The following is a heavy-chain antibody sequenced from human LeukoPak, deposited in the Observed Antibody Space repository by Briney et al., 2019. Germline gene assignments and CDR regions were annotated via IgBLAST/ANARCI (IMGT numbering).Heavy chain of an antibody. CDR2: ISSSSSTI. V-gene: IGHV3-48*04. D-gene: IGHD1-1*01. CDR1: GFTFSSYS. Sequence: QPGRSLRLSCAASGFTFSSYSMNWVRQAPGKGLEWVSYISSSSSTIYYADSVKGRFTISRDNAKNSLYLQMNSLRAEDTAVYYCARDLERTFDYWGQGTLVTVSS. CDR3: ARDLERTFDY. J-gene: IGHJ4*02.